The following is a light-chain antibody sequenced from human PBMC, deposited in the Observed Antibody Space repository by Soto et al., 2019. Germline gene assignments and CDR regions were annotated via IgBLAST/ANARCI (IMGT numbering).Light chain of an antibody. Sequence: EIMLKKSPATVSFSTLERSTLSFMASQSVSNYLAWYQEKPGQAPRLLIYDAFNRATGIPARFSGSGSGTDFTLTISSLEPEDFAVYYCHQRSRFPLTFGQGTPLDIK. CDR2: DAF. J-gene: IGKJ5*01. CDR1: QSVSNY. CDR3: HQRSRFPLT. V-gene: IGKV3-11*01.